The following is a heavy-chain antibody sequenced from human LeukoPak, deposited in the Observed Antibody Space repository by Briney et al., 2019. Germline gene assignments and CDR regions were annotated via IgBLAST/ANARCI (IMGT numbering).Heavy chain of an antibody. Sequence: SETLSLTCTVSGGSITSYYWSWIRQPAGKGLEWIGRIYTTGSTYYNHFLKSRVTMAVDTSKNQFSLRLSSVTAADTAVYYCARTTYGYFDSDYWGQGTLVTVSS. CDR2: IYTTGST. D-gene: IGHD3-9*01. CDR3: ARTTYGYFDSDY. V-gene: IGHV4-4*07. CDR1: GGSITSYY. J-gene: IGHJ4*02.